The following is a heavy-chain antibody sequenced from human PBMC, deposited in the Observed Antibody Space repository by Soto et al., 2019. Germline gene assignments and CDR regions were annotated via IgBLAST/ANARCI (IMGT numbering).Heavy chain of an antibody. D-gene: IGHD3-9*01. CDR2: ISWNSDSI. CDR1: GFTLTTYA. V-gene: IGHV3-9*01. Sequence: GGSLRLSCAASGFTLTTYAMHWVRQAPGKGLEWVSGISWNSDSIGYADSVKGRFTISRDNAKKSLYLQMNSLRAEDTALYYCASGRGYDILTGYYPYFDYWGQGTLVTVSS. J-gene: IGHJ4*02. CDR3: ASGRGYDILTGYYPYFDY.